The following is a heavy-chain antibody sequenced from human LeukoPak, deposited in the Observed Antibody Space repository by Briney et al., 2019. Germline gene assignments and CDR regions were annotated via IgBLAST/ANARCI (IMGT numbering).Heavy chain of an antibody. CDR1: GGSISSSRYY. D-gene: IGHD2-21*01. CDR2: MYYSGST. Sequence: SETLSLTCTVSGGSISSSRYYWGWIRQPPGKGLEWIGSMYYSGSTYYNPSLKSRVTMSVDTSKNQFSLKLSSVTAADTAVYYCASRRWGSAYDAFDIWGQGTRVTVSS. CDR3: ASRRWGSAYDAFDI. J-gene: IGHJ3*02. V-gene: IGHV4-39*07.